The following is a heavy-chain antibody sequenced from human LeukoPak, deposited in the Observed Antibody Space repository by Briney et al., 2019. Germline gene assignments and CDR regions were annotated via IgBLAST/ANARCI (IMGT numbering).Heavy chain of an antibody. CDR3: AGLYPYGSGWYYFDY. J-gene: IGHJ4*02. D-gene: IGHD6-19*01. CDR2: ISSSSSYI. Sequence: PGGPLRLSCAASGFTFSSYNMNWVRQAPGKGLEWVSSISSSSSYIYYADSVRGRFTISRDNAKNSLYLQMNSLRAEDTAVYYCAGLYPYGSGWYYFDYWGQGTLVTVSS. V-gene: IGHV3-21*01. CDR1: GFTFSSYN.